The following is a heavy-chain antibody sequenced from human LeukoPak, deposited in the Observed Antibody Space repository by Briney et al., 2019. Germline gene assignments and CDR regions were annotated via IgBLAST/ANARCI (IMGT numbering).Heavy chain of an antibody. CDR1: GGSFSGYY. D-gene: IGHD3-10*01. J-gene: IGHJ4*02. CDR2: INHSGST. CDR3: ARDNKIPKLLWFGKTRKLYYFDY. Sequence: SETLSLTCAVYGGSFSGYYWSWIRQPPGKGLEWIGEINHSGSTNYNPSLKSRVTISVDTSKNQFSLKLSSVTAADTAVYYCARDNKIPKLLWFGKTRKLYYFDYWGKEPLVTAPS. V-gene: IGHV4-34*01.